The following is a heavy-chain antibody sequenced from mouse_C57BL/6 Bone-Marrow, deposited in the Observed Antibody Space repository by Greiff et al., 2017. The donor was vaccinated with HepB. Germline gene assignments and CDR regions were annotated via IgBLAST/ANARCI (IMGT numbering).Heavy chain of an antibody. CDR3: ARERGYYYGSRPWFAY. J-gene: IGHJ3*01. CDR2: IYPSSGNT. D-gene: IGHD1-1*01. V-gene: IGHV1-81*01. CDR1: GYTFTSYG. Sequence: QVQLQQSGAELARPGASVKLSCKASGYTFTSYGISWVKQRTGQGLEWIGEIYPSSGNTYYNEKFKGKATLTADKSSSTAYMERRSLTSEDSAVYYCARERGYYYGSRPWFAYWGQGTLVTVSA.